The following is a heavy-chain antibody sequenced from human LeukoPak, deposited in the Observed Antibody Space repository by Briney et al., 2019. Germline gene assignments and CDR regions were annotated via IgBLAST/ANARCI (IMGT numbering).Heavy chain of an antibody. J-gene: IGHJ6*02. CDR2: ISAYNGNT. CDR3: ARGPNYDILTGYPNYYYYYGMDV. D-gene: IGHD3-9*01. V-gene: IGHV1-18*01. Sequence: ASVKVSCKASGYTFTSYGISWVRQAPGQGLEWMGWISAYNGNTNYAQKLRGRVTMTTDTSTSTAYMELRSLRSDDTAVYYCARGPNYDILTGYPNYYYYYGMDVWGQGTTVTVSS. CDR1: GYTFTSYG.